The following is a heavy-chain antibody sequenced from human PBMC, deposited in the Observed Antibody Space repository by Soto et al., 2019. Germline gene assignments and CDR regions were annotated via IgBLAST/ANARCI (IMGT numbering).Heavy chain of an antibody. CDR2: IKSDASEK. D-gene: IGHD2-21*01. Sequence: GGSLRLSCAASGFTFNWYWMRWVRQAPGKGLEWLATIKSDASEKKYVDSVKGRFTMSRDNAKNSVYLQMDSLRTEDTAVYYCARDSVYCAGNSVNHYIDYWGHGTLVTVSS. CDR3: ARDSVYCAGNSVNHYIDY. V-gene: IGHV3-7*01. CDR1: GFTFNWYW. J-gene: IGHJ4*01.